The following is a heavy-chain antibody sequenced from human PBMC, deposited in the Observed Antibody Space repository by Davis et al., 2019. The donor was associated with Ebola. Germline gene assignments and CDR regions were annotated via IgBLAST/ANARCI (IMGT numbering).Heavy chain of an antibody. CDR1: GYTISSRG. Sequence: ASVKVSCKASGYTISSRGISWVRQAPGQGLEWIGWISTYSGDTKSTQTFQGRVTMTTDTSTGTVYMELRRLRSDDTAIYYCARASATRDLLWSETFDIWGQGTMVAVSP. CDR2: ISTYSGDT. CDR3: ARASATRDLLWSETFDI. V-gene: IGHV1-18*01. J-gene: IGHJ3*02. D-gene: IGHD3-10*01.